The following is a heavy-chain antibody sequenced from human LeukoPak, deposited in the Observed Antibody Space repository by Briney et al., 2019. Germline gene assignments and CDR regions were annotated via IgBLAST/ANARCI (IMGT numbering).Heavy chain of an antibody. CDR2: IIPIFGTA. D-gene: IGHD5-12*01. J-gene: IGHJ3*02. V-gene: IGHV1-69*05. CDR3: AREPSFGWLRNHDAFDI. CDR1: GGTFSSYA. Sequence: GSSVKVSCKASGGTFSSYAISWVRQAPGQGLEWMGRIIPIFGTANYAQKFQGRVTITTDESTSTAYMELSSLRSEDTAVYYCAREPSFGWLRNHDAFDIWGQGTMVTVSS.